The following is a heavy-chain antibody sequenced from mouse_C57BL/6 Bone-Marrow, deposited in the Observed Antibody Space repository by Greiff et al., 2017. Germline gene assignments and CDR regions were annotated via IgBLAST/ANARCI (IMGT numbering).Heavy chain of an antibody. CDR2: IRSKSNNYAT. Sequence: EVQLVESGGGLVQPKGSLKLSCAASGFSFNTYAMNWFRQAPGKGLEWVARIRSKSNNYATYYADSVKDRFTISRDDSESMLYLQMNNLKTEDTAMYYCVRFLYGYYYAMDYWGQGTSVTVSS. CDR3: VRFLYGYYYAMDY. V-gene: IGHV10-1*01. D-gene: IGHD2-2*01. CDR1: GFSFNTYA. J-gene: IGHJ4*01.